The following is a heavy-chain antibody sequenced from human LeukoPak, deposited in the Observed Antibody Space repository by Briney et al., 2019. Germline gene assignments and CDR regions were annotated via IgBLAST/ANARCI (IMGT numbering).Heavy chain of an antibody. V-gene: IGHV3-9*01. J-gene: IGHJ4*02. Sequence: PGGSLRLSCAASGFTFDDYAMHWVRQAPGKGLEWVSGISWNSGSIGYADSVKGRFTISRDNAKNSLYLQMNSLRAEDTALYYCAKVIREAYGSGSYYNWYFDYWGQGTLVTVSS. CDR2: ISWNSGSI. D-gene: IGHD3-10*01. CDR3: AKVIREAYGSGSYYNWYFDY. CDR1: GFTFDDYA.